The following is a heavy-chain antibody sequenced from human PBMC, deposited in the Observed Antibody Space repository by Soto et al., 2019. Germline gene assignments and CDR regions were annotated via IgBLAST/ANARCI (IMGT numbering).Heavy chain of an antibody. D-gene: IGHD2-21*02. CDR2: IYFSGSI. CDR1: GGSISSRGYY. J-gene: IGHJ6*02. V-gene: IGHV4-39*01. Sequence: SETLSLTCTVSGGSISSRGYYWAWIRQPPGKGLEWIGSIYFSGSIYDSPSLKSRITISVDTAKNQFSLKLNSVTAADTAVYYCARPDCSKHPYGMHVWGPGTSVTVSS. CDR3: ARPDCSKHPYGMHV.